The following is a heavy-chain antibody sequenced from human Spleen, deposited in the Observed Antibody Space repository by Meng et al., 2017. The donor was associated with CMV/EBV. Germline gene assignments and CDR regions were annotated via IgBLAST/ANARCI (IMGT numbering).Heavy chain of an antibody. CDR3: ASGAVYSSSYDY. J-gene: IGHJ4*02. Sequence: CAASGLTFSDYYTSWIRQAPGKGLEWISYISSSSDSIYYADSVKGRFTISRDNAQNSLYLQMNSLRAEDTAVYYCASGAVYSSSYDYWGQGTLVTVSS. V-gene: IGHV3-11*04. CDR1: GLTFSDYY. CDR2: ISSSSDSI. D-gene: IGHD6-6*01.